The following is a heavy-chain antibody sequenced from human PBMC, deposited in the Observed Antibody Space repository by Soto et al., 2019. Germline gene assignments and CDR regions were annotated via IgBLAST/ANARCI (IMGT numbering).Heavy chain of an antibody. CDR2: ISGSGGST. V-gene: IGHV3-23*01. Sequence: GGSLRLSCAASGFTFSSYAMSWVRQAPGKGLEWVSAISGSGGSTYYADSVKGRFTISRDNSKNTLYLQMNSLRAEDTAVYYCAKPQVRIGELSIYFDYWGQGTLVTVSS. D-gene: IGHD3-10*01. J-gene: IGHJ4*02. CDR3: AKPQVRIGELSIYFDY. CDR1: GFTFSSYA.